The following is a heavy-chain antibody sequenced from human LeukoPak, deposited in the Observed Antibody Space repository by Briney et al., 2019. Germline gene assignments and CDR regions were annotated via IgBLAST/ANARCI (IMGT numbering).Heavy chain of an antibody. D-gene: IGHD6-13*01. J-gene: IGHJ5*02. Sequence: GGSLRLSCAASGFTFSSYSMNWVRQAPGKGLEWVSSINSSSSYIYYADSVKGRFTISRDNAKNSLYLQMNSLRAEDTAVYYCARAGIAAAGRLDRWGQGTLVTVSS. CDR3: ARAGIAAAGRLDR. V-gene: IGHV3-21*01. CDR2: INSSSSYI. CDR1: GFTFSSYS.